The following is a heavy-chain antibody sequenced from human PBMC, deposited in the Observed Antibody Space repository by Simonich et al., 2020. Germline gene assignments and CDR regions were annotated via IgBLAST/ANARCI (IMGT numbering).Heavy chain of an antibody. CDR2: IYYSGGT. Sequence: QVQLQESGPGLVKPSETLSLTCTVSGGSISSNYWSWIRQPPGKGLEWIGYIYYSGGTNAHPSLKSRITISVDTSKNQFSLKLSSVTAADTAVYYCARGGLYFDYWGQGTLVTVSS. V-gene: IGHV4-59*01. CDR1: GGSISSNY. D-gene: IGHD2-15*01. CDR3: ARGGLYFDY. J-gene: IGHJ4*02.